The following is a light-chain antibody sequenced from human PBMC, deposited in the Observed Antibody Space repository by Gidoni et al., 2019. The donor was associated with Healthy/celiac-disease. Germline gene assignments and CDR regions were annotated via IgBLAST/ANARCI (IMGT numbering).Light chain of an antibody. CDR1: QGISNY. V-gene: IGKV1-27*01. CDR3: QKYNSAPLT. CDR2: AAS. Sequence: DIQMTPSPSSLSASVGDRVTTTCRASQGISNYLAWYQQKPGKVPKLLIYAASTLQSGVPSRFSGSGSGTDFTLTISSLQPEDVATYYCQKYNSAPLTFGEGTKVEIK. J-gene: IGKJ4*01.